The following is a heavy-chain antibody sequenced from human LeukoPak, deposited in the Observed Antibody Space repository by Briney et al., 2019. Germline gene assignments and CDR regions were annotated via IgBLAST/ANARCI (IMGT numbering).Heavy chain of an antibody. J-gene: IGHJ4*02. CDR2: ISYDVGKK. Sequence: GGSLRLSCAASGFTFSSYGMHWVRQAPGKGLEWVAVISYDVGKKYYADSVKGRFTISRDNSKNTLYLQMNSLRAEDTAVYYCAKVSPLSYYDSSGEDYWGQGTLVTVSS. D-gene: IGHD3-22*01. CDR1: GFTFSSYG. V-gene: IGHV3-30*18. CDR3: AKVSPLSYYDSSGEDY.